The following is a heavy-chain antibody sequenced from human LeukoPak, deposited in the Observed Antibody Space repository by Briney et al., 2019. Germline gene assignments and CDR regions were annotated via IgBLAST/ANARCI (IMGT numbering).Heavy chain of an antibody. Sequence: GSGPTLVKPTETLTLTCSFSGMALSATGVAVGWIRQPPGKAPEALALISWNGAKRSSPSLKSRLTISKEASEEQVVLAMSNMDPVDTGTYYCAHSHPAIIAAVNRYFDYWGQATLVTVSA. V-gene: IGHV2-5*01. D-gene: IGHD6-6*01. CDR1: GMALSATGVA. J-gene: IGHJ4*02. CDR3: AHSHPAIIAAVNRYFDY. CDR2: ISWNGAK.